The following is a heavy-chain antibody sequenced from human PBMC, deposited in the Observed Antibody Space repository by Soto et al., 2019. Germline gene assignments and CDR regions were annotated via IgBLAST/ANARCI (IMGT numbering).Heavy chain of an antibody. J-gene: IGHJ5*02. CDR2: VYLDGSNK. CDR3: ARDQTGITTAGGGRIDR. Sequence: QVQLVESGGGVVQPGRSLRLSCAASGFTFSTHAMHWVRQAPGKGLECVAIVYLDGSNKYYAESVKGRFTISRDNSKNTLYLQMSGLTPEDTAFYYCARDQTGITTAGGGRIDRWGQGTLVNVSS. D-gene: IGHD6-13*01. V-gene: IGHV3-30-3*01. CDR1: GFTFSTHA.